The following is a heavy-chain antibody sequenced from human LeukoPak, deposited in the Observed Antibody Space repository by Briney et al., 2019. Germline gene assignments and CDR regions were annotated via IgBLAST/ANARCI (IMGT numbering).Heavy chain of an antibody. D-gene: IGHD3-16*02. Sequence: GESLRLSCAASGFTFSNYWVSWFRQAPRQGLEWVASIKQDGSERYYVDSVKGRFTISRDNAKNSLFLQLSSLRVEDTAVYYCARGSMHIYHLYTDYWGQGTLVTVSS. CDR1: GFTFSNYW. V-gene: IGHV3-7*01. CDR3: ARGSMHIYHLYTDY. J-gene: IGHJ4*02. CDR2: IKQDGSER.